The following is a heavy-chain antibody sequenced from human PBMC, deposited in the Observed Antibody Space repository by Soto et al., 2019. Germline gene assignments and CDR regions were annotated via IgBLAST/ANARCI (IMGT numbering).Heavy chain of an antibody. CDR3: AREGGYCISTSCYPAPPYYYYGMDV. CDR2: IIPIFGTA. J-gene: IGHJ6*02. V-gene: IGHV1-69*13. CDR1: GGTFSSYA. D-gene: IGHD2-2*03. Sequence: GASVKVSCKASGGTFSSYAISWVRHAPWQGLEWMGGIIPIFGTANYAQKFQGRVTITADESTSTAYMELSSLRSEDTAVYYCAREGGYCISTSCYPAPPYYYYGMDVWGQGTTVTVSS.